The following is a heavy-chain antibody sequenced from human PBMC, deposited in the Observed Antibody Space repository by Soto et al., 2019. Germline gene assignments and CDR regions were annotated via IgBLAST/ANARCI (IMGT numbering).Heavy chain of an antibody. D-gene: IGHD6-6*01. CDR2: IKQDGSEK. V-gene: IGHV3-7*01. CDR3: ARGGVYSTSSLPRFYYYAMDV. CDR1: GITFSDYW. Sequence: GGSLRLSCADSGITFSDYWMTWVRQAPGKGLQWVASIKQDGSEKSYVDSVEGRFTISRDNAKNSLYLQMDSLRVGDTAVYYCARGGVYSTSSLPRFYYYAMDVWGQGTTVTVSS. J-gene: IGHJ6*02.